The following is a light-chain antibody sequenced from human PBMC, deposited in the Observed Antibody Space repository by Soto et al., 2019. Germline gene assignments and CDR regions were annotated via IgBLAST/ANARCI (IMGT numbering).Light chain of an antibody. Sequence: QPVLTQPPSVSGAPGQRVTISCTGSSSNIGAGYDVHWYQQLPGRAPKLLIYGNTNRPSGVPDRFSGSKSGTSASLAITGLQVEDEADYYCLSFDRSLSVVFGGGTKLTVL. CDR3: LSFDRSLSVV. V-gene: IGLV1-40*01. J-gene: IGLJ2*01. CDR1: SSNIGAGYD. CDR2: GNT.